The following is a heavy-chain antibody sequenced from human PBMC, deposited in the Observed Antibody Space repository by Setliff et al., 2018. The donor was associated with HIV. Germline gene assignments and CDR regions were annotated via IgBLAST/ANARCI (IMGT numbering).Heavy chain of an antibody. Sequence: NPSETLSLTCTVSGGSMNANHWSWIRQSPGKGPEWIAYIHVSGSTYFNPSLSSRVTISIDTSNNQFSLRLSSVTAADTAVYYCARTGYAFDVWGRGTMVTVSS. CDR3: ARTGYAFDV. CDR1: GGSMNANH. J-gene: IGHJ3*01. V-gene: IGHV4-59*08. CDR2: IHVSGST.